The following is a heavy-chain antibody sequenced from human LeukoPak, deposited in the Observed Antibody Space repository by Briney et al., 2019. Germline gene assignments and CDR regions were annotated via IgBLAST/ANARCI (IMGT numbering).Heavy chain of an antibody. D-gene: IGHD3-10*01. V-gene: IGHV3-48*04. J-gene: IGHJ4*02. CDR2: IDSSSRII. CDR3: ARDFPMVRGGTAPPSQN. CDR1: GFTLSSYS. Sequence: PGGSLRLSCAASGFTLSSYSMNWVRQAPGKGLEWISFIDSSSRIIFYAESVKGRFTISRDNAKNSLFLQMNSLRAEDTAVYYCARDFPMVRGGTAPPSQNWGQGTLVTVSS.